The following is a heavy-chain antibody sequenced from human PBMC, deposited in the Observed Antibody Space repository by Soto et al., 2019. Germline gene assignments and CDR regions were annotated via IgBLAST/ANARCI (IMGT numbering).Heavy chain of an antibody. D-gene: IGHD5-18*01. J-gene: IGHJ4*02. CDR3: ASSVDTEKPFDY. CDR2: IYPGDSDT. CDR1: GYSFTSYW. V-gene: IGHV5-51*01. Sequence: GESLKISCKGSGYSFTSYWLGWVRQMPGKGLEWMGIIYPGDSDTRDSPSFQGQVTISADKSISTAYLQVSSLKASDTAMYYCASSVDTEKPFDYWGQGTLVTVSS.